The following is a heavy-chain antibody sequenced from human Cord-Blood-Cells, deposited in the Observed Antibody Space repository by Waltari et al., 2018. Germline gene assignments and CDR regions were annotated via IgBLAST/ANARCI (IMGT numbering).Heavy chain of an antibody. CDR3: ARGFGITMVQGVNWFDP. V-gene: IGHV4-61*01. D-gene: IGHD3-10*01. J-gene: IGHJ5*02. CDR1: GGSVSSGSYY. CDR2: IYYSGST. Sequence: QVQLQESGPGLVKPSETLSLTCTVSGGSVSSGSYYWSWTRQPPGKGLEWIGYIYYSGSTNYNPSLKSRVTISVDTSKNQFSLKLSSVTAADMAVYYCARGFGITMVQGVNWFDPWGQGTLVTVSS.